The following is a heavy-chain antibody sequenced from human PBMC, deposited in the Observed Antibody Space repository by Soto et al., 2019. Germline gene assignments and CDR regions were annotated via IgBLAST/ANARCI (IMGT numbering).Heavy chain of an antibody. CDR3: ARHFSVDHFDY. J-gene: IGHJ4*02. CDR2: IYYSGTT. Sequence: SETLSLTCTVSGDSITSNSYFWAWIRQPPGKGLEWIGSIYYSGTTYHNPSLKSRVTISVDRSNNQFSLKLTSVTAADTAVYYCARHFSVDHFDYWGQGTLVTVSS. V-gene: IGHV4-39*01. CDR1: GDSITSNSYF. D-gene: IGHD3-9*01.